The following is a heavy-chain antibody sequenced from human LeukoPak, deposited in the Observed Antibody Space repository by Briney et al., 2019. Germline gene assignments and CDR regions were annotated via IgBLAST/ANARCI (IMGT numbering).Heavy chain of an antibody. J-gene: IGHJ4*02. D-gene: IGHD1-26*01. CDR1: GFSFGDYA. CDR2: IRRKAYGGTT. CDR3: TRVNQWEPTPWRVTAPFDY. Sequence: GGSLRLSCTASGFSFGDYAMSWFRQAPGKGLEWVGFIRRKAYGGTTEYAASVKGRFTISRDDSKSIAYLQMNSLKTEDTAVYYCTRVNQWEPTPWRVTAPFDYWGQGTLVTVSS. V-gene: IGHV3-49*03.